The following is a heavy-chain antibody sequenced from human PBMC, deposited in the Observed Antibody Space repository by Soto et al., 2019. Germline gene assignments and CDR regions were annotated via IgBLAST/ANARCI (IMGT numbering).Heavy chain of an antibody. CDR2: MHHSGST. D-gene: IGHD3-10*01. CDR1: GGSITSPNW. CDR3: ATGNVYYYGSGGLWDQ. V-gene: IGHV4-4*02. J-gene: IGHJ4*02. Sequence: QVRLQESGPGLVNPSGTLSLTCVVSGGSITSPNWWTWVRQPPGRGLEWIAEMHHSGSTNYSPSLKSRFVMSIDKSKNQFSLKLTSVTAADTAVYYCATGNVYYYGSGGLWDQWGRGALVTVSS.